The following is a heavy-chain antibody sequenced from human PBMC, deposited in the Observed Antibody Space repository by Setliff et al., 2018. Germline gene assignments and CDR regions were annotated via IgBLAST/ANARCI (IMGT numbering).Heavy chain of an antibody. Sequence: GSLRLSCAASGFTVSSDYMSWFRQAPGKGLEWVSSISSSSSYIYYADSVKGRFTISRDNAKNSLYLQMNSLRAEDTAVYYCARAKPHYYDSSGYYEGSMDVWGKGTTVTVSS. CDR1: GFTVSSDY. CDR2: ISSSSSYI. J-gene: IGHJ6*03. CDR3: ARAKPHYYDSSGYYEGSMDV. V-gene: IGHV3-21*01. D-gene: IGHD3-22*01.